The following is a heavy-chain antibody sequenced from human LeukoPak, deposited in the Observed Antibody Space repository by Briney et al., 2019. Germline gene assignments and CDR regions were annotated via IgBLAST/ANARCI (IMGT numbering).Heavy chain of an antibody. D-gene: IGHD1-26*01. J-gene: IGHJ4*02. V-gene: IGHV3-9*01. CDR1: GFTFDDYA. Sequence: GGSLRLSCAASGFTFDDYAMHWVRQAPEKGLEWVSGISWNSGSIGYADSVKGRFTISRDNAKNTLHLQMNSLRAEDTAVYYCTRVAGSGSVDWGQGTLVTVSS. CDR2: ISWNSGSI. CDR3: TRVAGSGSVD.